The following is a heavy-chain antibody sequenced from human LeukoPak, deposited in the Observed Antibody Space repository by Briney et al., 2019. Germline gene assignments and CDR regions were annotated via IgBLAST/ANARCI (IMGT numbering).Heavy chain of an antibody. CDR1: GFTFSSYG. D-gene: IGHD3-10*01. Sequence: GSLRLSCAASGFTFSSYGMHWVRQAPGKGLEWVAVIWYDGSNKYYADSVKGRFTISRDNSKNTLYLQMNSLRAEDTAVYYCARDSTYYYGSGSYYYPHLPNGMDVWGQGTTVTVSS. J-gene: IGHJ6*02. V-gene: IGHV3-33*01. CDR3: ARDSTYYYGSGSYYYPHLPNGMDV. CDR2: IWYDGSNK.